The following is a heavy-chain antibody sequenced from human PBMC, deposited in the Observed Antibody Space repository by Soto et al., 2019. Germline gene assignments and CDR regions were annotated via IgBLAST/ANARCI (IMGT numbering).Heavy chain of an antibody. Sequence: EVQLVESGGDLVQPGGSLRLSCAASGFTFNNYWMHWVRQAPGKGLEWVSRITTDGSGTTYADSVKGRFTISRDNAQDTGDLQMSSLRAEDTAVYYCARGRRPNWFGPWGQGTLVTVST. CDR3: ARGRRPNWFGP. CDR2: ITTDGSGT. CDR1: GFTFNNYW. J-gene: IGHJ5*02. V-gene: IGHV3-74*01.